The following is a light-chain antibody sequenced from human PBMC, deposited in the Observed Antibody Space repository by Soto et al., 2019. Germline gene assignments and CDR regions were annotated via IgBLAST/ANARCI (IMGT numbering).Light chain of an antibody. CDR3: RPYTTTTALYV. V-gene: IGLV2-14*03. CDR2: DFS. Sequence: QSVLTQPASVSGSPGQSITISCTESSSGGGEYKYASWYQQHPGTAPKLILYDFSNRTSGVSNRFSGSKSGSTSSLTISGLQAEDEAEYYCRPYTTTTALYVFGAGTKLTVL. J-gene: IGLJ1*01. CDR1: SSGGGEYKY.